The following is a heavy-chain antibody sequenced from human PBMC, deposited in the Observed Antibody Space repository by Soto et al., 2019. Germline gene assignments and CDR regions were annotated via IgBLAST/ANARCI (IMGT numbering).Heavy chain of an antibody. CDR2: INPDGRTI. V-gene: IGHV3-74*01. CDR1: ASSFSTSW. J-gene: IGHJ6*02. CDR3: ATSYSSGWYASYYYYYGMDV. Sequence: GGSLRLSCAASASSFSTSWMHWVRQAPGEGLVWVSRINPDGRTINYADSVKGRFTISRDNANNSLYMQMNSLRAEDTAVYYCATSYSSGWYASYYYYYGMDVWGQGTMVTVSS. D-gene: IGHD6-19*01.